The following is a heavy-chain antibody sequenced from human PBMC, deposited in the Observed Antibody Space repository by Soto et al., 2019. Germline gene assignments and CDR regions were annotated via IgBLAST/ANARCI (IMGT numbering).Heavy chain of an antibody. CDR3: ARDSGGDYHNHYMDV. Sequence: QMQLVESGGGVVQPGTSLRLSCAASGFTFSNYAMHWVRQAPGKGLEWVTIIWYDGSDKNYGDSVKGRFTISRDNSKNTMYLQMNSLRVEDTAVYYCARDSGGDYHNHYMDVWGKGTTVTVSS. V-gene: IGHV3-33*01. J-gene: IGHJ6*03. D-gene: IGHD4-17*01. CDR2: IWYDGSDK. CDR1: GFTFSNYA.